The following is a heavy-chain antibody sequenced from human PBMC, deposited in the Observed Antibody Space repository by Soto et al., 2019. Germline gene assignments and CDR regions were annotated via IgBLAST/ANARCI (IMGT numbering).Heavy chain of an antibody. V-gene: IGHV4-31*03. CDR1: GGSISSGGYY. J-gene: IGHJ6*02. D-gene: IGHD4-4*01. Sequence: TLSLTCTVSGGSISSGGYYWSWIRQHPGKGLEWIGYIYYSGSTYYNPSLKSRVTISVDTSKNQFSLKLSSVTAADTAVYYCATPTVTTPYYYYGMDVWGQGTTVTVSS. CDR3: ATPTVTTPYYYYGMDV. CDR2: IYYSGST.